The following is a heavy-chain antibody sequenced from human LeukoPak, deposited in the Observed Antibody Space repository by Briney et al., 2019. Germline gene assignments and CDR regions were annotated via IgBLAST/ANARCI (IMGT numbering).Heavy chain of an antibody. D-gene: IGHD4-17*01. CDR2: IKSKTDGGTT. Sequence: PGGPLRLSCEASGFSFSTSAMHWVRQAPGKGLEWVGRIKSKTDGGTTDYAAPVKGRFTISRDDSKNTLYLQMNSLKTEDTAVYYCTTVGDDYGDYEWRYWGQGTLVTVSS. CDR3: TTVGDDYGDYEWRY. J-gene: IGHJ4*02. V-gene: IGHV3-15*01. CDR1: GFSFSTSA.